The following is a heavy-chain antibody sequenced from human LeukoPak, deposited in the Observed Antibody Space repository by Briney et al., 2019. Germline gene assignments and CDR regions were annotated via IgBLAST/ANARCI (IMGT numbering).Heavy chain of an antibody. J-gene: IGHJ3*02. CDR3: ARQPLARGMPQNAFDI. CDR1: GGSFSGYY. V-gene: IGHV4-34*01. CDR2: INHSGST. D-gene: IGHD3-16*01. Sequence: PSETLSLTCAVYGGSFSGYYWSWIRQPPGKGLEWIGEINHSGSTNYNPSLKSRVTISVATSTPQSSLKVSSVTAADTAVYYCARQPLARGMPQNAFDIWGEATMVTVSS.